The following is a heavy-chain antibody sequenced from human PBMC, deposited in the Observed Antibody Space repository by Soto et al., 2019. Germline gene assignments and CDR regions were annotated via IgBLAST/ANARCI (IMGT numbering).Heavy chain of an antibody. J-gene: IGHJ5*02. Sequence: QLQLQESGPGLVKPSETLSLTCTVSGGSISSSSYYWGWIRQPPGKGLEWIGSIYYSGSTYYNPSLKSRVTISVDTSKNQFSLKLSSVTAADTAVYYCARQPLYSSGWYPGWFDPWGQGTLVTVSS. D-gene: IGHD6-19*01. CDR1: GGSISSSSYY. V-gene: IGHV4-39*01. CDR3: ARQPLYSSGWYPGWFDP. CDR2: IYYSGST.